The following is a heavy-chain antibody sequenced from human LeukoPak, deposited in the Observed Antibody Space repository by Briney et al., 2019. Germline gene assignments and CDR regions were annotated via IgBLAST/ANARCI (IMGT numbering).Heavy chain of an antibody. V-gene: IGHV3-30-3*01. CDR1: GFTFSSYA. D-gene: IGHD1-26*01. CDR3: ARIYTSGSSGRTVDY. J-gene: IGHJ4*02. CDR2: ISYDGSNK. Sequence: GGSLRLSCAASGFTFSSYAMHWVRQAPGKGLEWVAVISYDGSNKYYADSVKGRFTISRDNSKNTLYLQMNSLRSDDTAVYYCARIYTSGSSGRTVDYWGQGTLVTVSS.